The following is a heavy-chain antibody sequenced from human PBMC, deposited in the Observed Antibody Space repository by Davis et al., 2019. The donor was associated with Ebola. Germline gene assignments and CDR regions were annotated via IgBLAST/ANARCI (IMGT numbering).Heavy chain of an antibody. V-gene: IGHV7-4-1*02. J-gene: IGHJ4*02. CDR1: GYTLTDYA. CDR3: AREVDFWNLYSPTY. Sequence: AASVKVSCKPSGYTLTDYAIIWVRQAPGQGLEWMGWIDTTTGNPTYAQGFTGRFVFSLDTSVSTAYLQINSLKVEDTAIYYCAREVDFWNLYSPTYWGQGTLVTVSS. CDR2: IDTTTGNP. D-gene: IGHD3-3*01.